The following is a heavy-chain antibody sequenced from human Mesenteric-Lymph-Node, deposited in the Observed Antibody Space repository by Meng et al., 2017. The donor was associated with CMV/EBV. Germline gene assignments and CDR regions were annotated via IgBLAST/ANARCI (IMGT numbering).Heavy chain of an antibody. CDR2: IYHSGST. J-gene: IGHJ6*02. Sequence: GSLRLSCAVSGGSINTSDWWSWVRQSPGKGLEWIGEIYHSGSTNNNPSLKSRVTISVDKSKNLFSLKLSSVTAADTAVYYCARWRGAAAGIFYYYYGMDVWGQGTTVTVSS. V-gene: IGHV4-4*02. CDR1: GGSINTSDW. CDR3: ARWRGAAAGIFYYYYGMDV. D-gene: IGHD6-13*01.